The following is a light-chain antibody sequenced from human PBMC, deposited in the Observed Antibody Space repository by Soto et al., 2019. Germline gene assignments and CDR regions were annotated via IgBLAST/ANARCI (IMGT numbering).Light chain of an antibody. CDR3: QQYGSSPPIT. Sequence: EIELTQSPGTLSLSPGERATLSCRAIQSVSNNYLAWYQQKPGQAPRLLIYGASNRATGIPDRFSGSGSGTDFTLTISRLEPEDFAVYYCQQYGSSPPITFGQGTRLEI. CDR1: QSVSNNY. V-gene: IGKV3-20*01. J-gene: IGKJ5*01. CDR2: GAS.